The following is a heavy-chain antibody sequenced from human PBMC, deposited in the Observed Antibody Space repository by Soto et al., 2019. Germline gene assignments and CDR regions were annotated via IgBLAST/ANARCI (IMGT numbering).Heavy chain of an antibody. CDR2: INGDGSST. J-gene: IGHJ3*01. CDR3: ARDHLLPDDAFDA. Sequence: GGSLRLSCAAAGFTFSNFWMHWVRQAPGKGPVWVSRINGDGSSTSHADSVKGRFTISRDNAENTLFLQMSGLRAEDTAVYYCARDHLLPDDAFDAWGRGTVVTVS. CDR1: GFTFSNFW. V-gene: IGHV3-74*01.